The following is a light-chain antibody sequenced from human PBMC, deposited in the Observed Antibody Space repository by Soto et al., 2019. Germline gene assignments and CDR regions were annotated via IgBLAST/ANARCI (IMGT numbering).Light chain of an antibody. CDR3: SSYADSKKPG. Sequence: QSALTQPPSASGSPGQSVTISCTGTSSDVGGYNYVSWYQQHPGKAPKLMIYEVSKRPSGVPDRFSGSKSGNTASLTVSGLQPEDEADYYCSSYADSKKPGFGTGPKLTVL. J-gene: IGLJ1*01. CDR1: SSDVGGYNY. CDR2: EVS. V-gene: IGLV2-8*01.